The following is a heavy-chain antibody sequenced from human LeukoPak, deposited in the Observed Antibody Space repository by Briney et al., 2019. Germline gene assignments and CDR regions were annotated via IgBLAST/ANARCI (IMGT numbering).Heavy chain of an antibody. CDR2: INPNSGGT. CDR1: GYTFTGYY. J-gene: IGHJ4*02. D-gene: IGHD6-13*01. CDR3: ASSAAAGPPFFC. Sequence: VASVKVSCKASGYTFTGYYMHWVRQAPGQGLDWMGWINPNSGGTNYAQKFQGRDTMTRDTSISTAYMELSRLRSDDTAVYYCASSAAAGPPFFCWGQGTLVTVSS. V-gene: IGHV1-2*02.